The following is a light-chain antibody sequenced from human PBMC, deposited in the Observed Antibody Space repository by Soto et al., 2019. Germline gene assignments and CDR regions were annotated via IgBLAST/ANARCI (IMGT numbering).Light chain of an antibody. CDR3: QQSYSTPYT. CDR1: QYIASSY. CDR2: GAS. J-gene: IGKJ2*01. Sequence: EIVLTQSPGTLSLSPGEGATLSCRSSQYIASSYLAWYQQRRGQAPRLLIYGASSRATGIPDRFSGRGSGTDFTLTISRLEPEDFAVYYCQQSYSTPYTFGQGTKLEIK. V-gene: IGKV3-20*01.